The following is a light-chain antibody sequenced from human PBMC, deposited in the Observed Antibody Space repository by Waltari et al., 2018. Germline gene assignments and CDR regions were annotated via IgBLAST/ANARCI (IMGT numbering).Light chain of an antibody. CDR1: QSVRGD. J-gene: IGKJ5*01. CDR2: DAS. CDR3: QQRYIWPPIT. V-gene: IGKV3-11*01. Sequence: EIVLTQSPATLSLSPGERPTLSCRASQSVRGDLAWYQQRPGQAPRLLIFDASNRATGIPARFSGSGSGTDFTLTISSLEPEDFAVYYCQQRYIWPPITFGQGTRLDIK.